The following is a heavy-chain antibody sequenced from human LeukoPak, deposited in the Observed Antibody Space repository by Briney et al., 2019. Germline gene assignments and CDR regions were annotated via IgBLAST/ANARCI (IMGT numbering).Heavy chain of an antibody. V-gene: IGHV4-39*07. CDR3: ARVPFPSIVGAVSFDY. Sequence: SSETLSLTCTVSGGSISSSSYYWGWIRQPPGKGLEWIGSIYYSGSTYYNPSLKSRVTISVDTSKNQFSLKLSSVTAAGTAVYYCARVPFPSIVGAVSFDYWGQGTLVTVSS. CDR2: IYYSGST. J-gene: IGHJ4*02. CDR1: GGSISSSSYY. D-gene: IGHD1-26*01.